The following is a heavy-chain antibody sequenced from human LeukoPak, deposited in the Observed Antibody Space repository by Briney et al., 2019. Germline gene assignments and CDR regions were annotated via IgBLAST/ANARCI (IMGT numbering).Heavy chain of an antibody. V-gene: IGHV3-30*04. J-gene: IGHJ5*02. Sequence: GGSLRLSCAASGFTFSSYAMHWVRQAPGKGLEWVAVISYDGSNKYYADSVKGRFTISRDNSKNTLYLQMNSLRAEDTAVYYCARESIQHSSSWRSNWFDPWGQGTLVTVSS. CDR3: ARESIQHSSSWRSNWFDP. CDR2: ISYDGSNK. D-gene: IGHD6-13*01. CDR1: GFTFSSYA.